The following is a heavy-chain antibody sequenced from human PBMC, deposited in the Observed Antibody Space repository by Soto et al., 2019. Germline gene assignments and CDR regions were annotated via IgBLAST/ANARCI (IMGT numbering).Heavy chain of an antibody. V-gene: IGHV4-4*02. Sequence: PSETLSLTYAVSGGSISSSNWWSWVRQPPGKGLEWIGEIYHSGSTNYNPSLKSRVTISVDKSKNQFSLKLSSVTAADTAVYYCARFVVVPAAIKPHDGHAGPMTENYYYYGMDVWGQGTTVTVSS. CDR2: IYHSGST. CDR1: GGSISSSNW. D-gene: IGHD2-2*01. J-gene: IGHJ6*02. CDR3: ARFVVVPAAIKPHDGHAGPMTENYYYYGMDV.